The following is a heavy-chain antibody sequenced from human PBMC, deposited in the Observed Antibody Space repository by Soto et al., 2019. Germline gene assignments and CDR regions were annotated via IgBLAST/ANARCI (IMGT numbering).Heavy chain of an antibody. V-gene: IGHV4-4*02. Sequence: QVQLQESGPGLVKPSGTLSLTCAVSSGSISSSNWWSLVRQPPGEVLELIVEIYHGRSTNYTPSRKRRATTSDDNTKHRSSLTLSSAAAADTAVYYWASDMIVGAIGTGAFDIWGQGTMVTVSS. D-gene: IGHD3-22*01. CDR2: IYHGRST. CDR3: ASDMIVGAIGTGAFDI. CDR1: SGSISSSNW. J-gene: IGHJ3*02.